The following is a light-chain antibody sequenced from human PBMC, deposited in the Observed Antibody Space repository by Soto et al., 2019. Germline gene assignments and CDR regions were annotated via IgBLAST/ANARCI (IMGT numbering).Light chain of an antibody. Sequence: EIVMPQSPGTLSVSPGASVPLSGRASQHASQTLAWYQQKPGQAPRLLIYGASTRATGTPARFSGSGPGREFTLTISSLQSEESAVYYCQQYSNWPLTVGQGTRLEIK. CDR2: GAS. V-gene: IGKV3-15*01. J-gene: IGKJ5*01. CDR1: QHASQT. CDR3: QQYSNWPLT.